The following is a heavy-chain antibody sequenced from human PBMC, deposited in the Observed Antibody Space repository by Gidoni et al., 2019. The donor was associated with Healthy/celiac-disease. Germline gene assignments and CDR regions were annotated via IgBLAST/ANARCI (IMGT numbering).Heavy chain of an antibody. V-gene: IGHV1-69*06. CDR1: GGTFSSYA. Sequence: QVQLVQSGAEVKKPGSSVKVSCKASGGTFSSYAISWVRQAPGQGLEWMGGIIPIFGTANYAQKSQGRVTITADKSTSTAYMELSSLRSEDTAVYYCARSYYVWGSYRYTGSFDYWGQGTLVTVSS. CDR3: ARSYYVWGSYRYTGSFDY. CDR2: IIPIFGTA. D-gene: IGHD3-16*02. J-gene: IGHJ4*02.